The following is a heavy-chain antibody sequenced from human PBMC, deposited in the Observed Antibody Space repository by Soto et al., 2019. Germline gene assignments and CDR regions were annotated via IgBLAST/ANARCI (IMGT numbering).Heavy chain of an antibody. Sequence: GGSLRLSCAASGLPFSNDAMTLVLQAPGKGLEWVSIISASGYSAYYGGAVKGRFTTSRDNSRSTLYLQMNGLRAEDTAVYYCAKGDLLWDPFDLWGQGTLVTVSS. J-gene: IGHJ4*02. CDR1: GLPFSNDA. CDR2: ISASGYSA. D-gene: IGHD3-16*01. V-gene: IGHV3-23*01. CDR3: AKGDLLWDPFDL.